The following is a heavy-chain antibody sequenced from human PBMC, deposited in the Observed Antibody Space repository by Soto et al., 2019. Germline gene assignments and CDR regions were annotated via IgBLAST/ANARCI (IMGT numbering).Heavy chain of an antibody. CDR2: INHSGST. CDR1: GGSFSGYY. J-gene: IGHJ5*01. D-gene: IGHD4-17*01. CDR3: ARSYGDVARGANCSVS. Sequence: SETLSLTCAVYGGSFSGYYWSWIRQPPGKGLERIGEINHSGSTNYNPSLKSRVTISVDTSKNQFSLKLSSVTAADTAVYYCARSYGDVARGANCSVSRGQGPLLTVSS. V-gene: IGHV4-34*01.